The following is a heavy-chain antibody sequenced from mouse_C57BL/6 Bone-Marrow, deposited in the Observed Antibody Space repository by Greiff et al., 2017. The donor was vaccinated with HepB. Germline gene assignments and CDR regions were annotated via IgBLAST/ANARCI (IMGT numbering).Heavy chain of an antibody. V-gene: IGHV5-4*03. J-gene: IGHJ4*01. Sequence: EVKLVESGGGLVKPGGSLKLSCAASGFTFSSYAMSWVRQTPEKRLEWVATISDGGSYTYYPDNVKGRFTISRDNAKNNLYLQMSHLKSEDTAMYYCARVSNYSNPYYAMDYWGQGTSVTVSS. CDR1: GFTFSSYA. CDR3: ARVSNYSNPYYAMDY. CDR2: ISDGGSYT. D-gene: IGHD2-5*01.